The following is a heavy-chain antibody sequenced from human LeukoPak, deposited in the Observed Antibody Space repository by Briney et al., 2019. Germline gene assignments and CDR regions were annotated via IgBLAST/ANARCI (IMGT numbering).Heavy chain of an antibody. CDR3: ARARYKAPVADAYFDY. J-gene: IGHJ4*02. Sequence: ASVEVSCKASGYTFTSYYMHWVRQAPGQGLEWMGIINPSGGSTSYAQKFQGRVTMTRDTSTSTVYMELSSLRSEDTAVYYCARARYKAPVADAYFDYWGQGTLVTVSS. V-gene: IGHV1-46*01. CDR2: INPSGGST. CDR1: GYTFTSYY. D-gene: IGHD1-14*01.